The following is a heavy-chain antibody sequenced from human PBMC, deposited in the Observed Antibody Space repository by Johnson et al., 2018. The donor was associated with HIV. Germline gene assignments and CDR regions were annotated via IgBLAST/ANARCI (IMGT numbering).Heavy chain of an antibody. CDR3: ARERIAAAGLDAFDI. J-gene: IGHJ3*02. V-gene: IGHV3-20*04. CDR2: INWSGGST. D-gene: IGHD6-13*01. CDR1: GFTFDDYG. Sequence: VQLVESGGGVVRPGGSLRLSCTASGFTFDDYGMSWVRQAPGKGLEWVSGINWSGGSTGYADSMKGRFTISRDNSKNTLYLQMNSLRAEDTAVYYCARERIAAAGLDAFDIWGQGTMVTVSS.